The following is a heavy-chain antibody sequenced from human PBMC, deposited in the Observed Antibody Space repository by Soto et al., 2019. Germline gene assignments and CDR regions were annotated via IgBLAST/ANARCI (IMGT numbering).Heavy chain of an antibody. J-gene: IGHJ5*02. Sequence: PSETLSLTCAVSGGSISSGGFSWSWIRQPPGKGLEWIGYIYHSGSTYYNPSLKSRVTISVDRSKNQFSLKLSSVTAADTAVYYCASVPGPWGQGTLVTVSS. CDR3: ASVPGP. V-gene: IGHV4-30-2*01. CDR1: GGSISSGGFS. D-gene: IGHD6-6*01. CDR2: IYHSGST.